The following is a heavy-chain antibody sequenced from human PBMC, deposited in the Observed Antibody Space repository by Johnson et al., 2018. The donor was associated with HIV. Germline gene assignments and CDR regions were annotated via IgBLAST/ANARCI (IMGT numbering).Heavy chain of an antibody. V-gene: IGHV3-33*01. D-gene: IGHD5-12*01. CDR1: GFTLSKHA. J-gene: IGHJ3*02. Sequence: VQLVESGGGLVQPGRSLRLSCAASGFTLSKHAMHLVRQAPGKGLEWVTVIWYAGSTKHYADSVQGRFTISRDNSKNTLFLQMNSRRAEDTAGYYCARDESGYDEGFDAFDIWGQGTMVTVSS. CDR3: ARDESGYDEGFDAFDI. CDR2: IWYAGSTK.